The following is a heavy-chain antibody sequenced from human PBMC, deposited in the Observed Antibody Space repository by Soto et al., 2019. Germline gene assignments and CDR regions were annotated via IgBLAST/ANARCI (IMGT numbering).Heavy chain of an antibody. Sequence: ASVKVSCKVSGYTLTELSMHWVRQAPGKGLEWMGGFDPEDGETIYAQKFQGRVTMTEDTSTDTAYMELSSLRSEDTAVYYCATGAADYDFWSGYYRLDYWGQGTLFTVSS. J-gene: IGHJ4*02. V-gene: IGHV1-24*01. CDR1: GYTLTELS. CDR2: FDPEDGET. D-gene: IGHD3-3*01. CDR3: ATGAADYDFWSGYYRLDY.